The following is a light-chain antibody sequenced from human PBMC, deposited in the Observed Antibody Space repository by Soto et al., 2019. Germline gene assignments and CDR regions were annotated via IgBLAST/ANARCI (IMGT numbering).Light chain of an antibody. V-gene: IGKV1-12*01. CDR1: QGISAW. CDR3: QQANSFPLT. J-gene: IGKJ4*01. Sequence: DIQMTQSPFSVSASVGDRLTITVRASQGISAWLAWYQRKPGKAPKLLIYAASSLQSGFPSRFSGSGSGTDFTLTISSLQPEDFATYYCQQANSFPLTFGGGTKVEIK. CDR2: AAS.